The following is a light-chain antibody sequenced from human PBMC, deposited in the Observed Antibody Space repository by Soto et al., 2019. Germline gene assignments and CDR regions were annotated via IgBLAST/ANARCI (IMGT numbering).Light chain of an antibody. Sequence: ETEMTQSPSTLSVSPGETATLSCRASQTVYTWLAWYQQKPGQAPNLLIYNAFTRASGIPSRFSRTGSGTEFTLTISSLQSDDFAPYYCQHYNGYPVTFGQGTKVDIK. CDR2: NAF. V-gene: IGKV3-15*01. J-gene: IGKJ1*01. CDR1: QTVYTW. CDR3: QHYNGYPVT.